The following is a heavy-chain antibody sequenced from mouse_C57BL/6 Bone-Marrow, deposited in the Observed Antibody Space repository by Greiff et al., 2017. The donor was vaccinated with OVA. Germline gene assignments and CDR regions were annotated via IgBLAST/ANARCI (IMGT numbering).Heavy chain of an antibody. V-gene: IGHV1-59*01. Sequence: QVQLQQPGAELVRPGTSVKLSCKASGYTFTSYWMHWVKQRPGQGLEWIGVIDPSDSYTNYNQKLKGKATLTVDTSSSPAYMQLSSLTSEDSAVYYCASDHYGSSDNWGQGTTPKGSS. CDR1: GYTFTSYW. D-gene: IGHD1-1*01. CDR3: ASDHYGSSDN. CDR2: IDPSDSYT. J-gene: IGHJ2*01.